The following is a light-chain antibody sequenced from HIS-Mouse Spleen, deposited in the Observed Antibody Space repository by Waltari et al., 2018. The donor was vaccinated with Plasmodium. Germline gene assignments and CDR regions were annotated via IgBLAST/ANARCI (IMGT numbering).Light chain of an antibody. V-gene: IGLV3-10*01. CDR1: AFPNKY. CDR2: EDS. J-gene: IGLJ3*02. Sequence: SYELTQPPSVSVSPGQPARITCSGHAFPNKYAYRYQQKSGQAPVLVIYEDSKRPSGIPERFSGSSSGTMATLTISGAQVEDEADYYCYSTDSSGNHRVFGGGTKLTVL. CDR3: YSTDSSGNHRV.